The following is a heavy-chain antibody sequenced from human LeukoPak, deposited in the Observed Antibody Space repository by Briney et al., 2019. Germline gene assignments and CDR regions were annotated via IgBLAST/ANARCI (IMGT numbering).Heavy chain of an antibody. J-gene: IGHJ4*02. D-gene: IGHD1-26*01. CDR3: ARSFSAGAIHFDY. CDR2: INPNSGGT. V-gene: IGHV1-2*02. Sequence: ASVKVSCKASGYTFTGYYMHWVRQAPGQGLEWMGWINPNSGGTNYAQKFQGRVTMTRDTSISTAYMELSRLRSDDTAVYYCARSFSAGAIHFDYWGQGTLVTVSP. CDR1: GYTFTGYY.